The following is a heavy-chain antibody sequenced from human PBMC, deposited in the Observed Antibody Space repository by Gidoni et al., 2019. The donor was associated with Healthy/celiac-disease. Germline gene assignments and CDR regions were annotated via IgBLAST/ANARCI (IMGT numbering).Heavy chain of an antibody. Sequence: EVQLVESGGGLVQPGGSLRLSCAASGFTVSSNYMSWVRQAPGKGLEWVSVIYSGGSTYYADSVKGRFTISRDNSKNTLYLQMNSLRAEDTAVYYCARQASDSSGYSFDYWGQGTLVTVSS. CDR1: GFTVSSNY. V-gene: IGHV3-66*02. J-gene: IGHJ4*02. D-gene: IGHD3-22*01. CDR3: ARQASDSSGYSFDY. CDR2: IYSGGST.